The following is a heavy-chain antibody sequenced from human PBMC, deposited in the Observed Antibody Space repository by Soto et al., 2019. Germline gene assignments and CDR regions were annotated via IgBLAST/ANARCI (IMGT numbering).Heavy chain of an antibody. CDR1: GFTFSSYG. J-gene: IGHJ6*02. Sequence: QVQLVESGGGVVQPGRSLRLSCAASGFTFSSYGMHWVRQAPGKGLEWVAVIWYDGSNKYYADSVKGRFTISRDNSKNTLYLQMNSLRAEDTAVYYCARDPWEMVRGVITSDGMDVWGQGTTVTVSS. V-gene: IGHV3-33*01. D-gene: IGHD3-10*01. CDR2: IWYDGSNK. CDR3: ARDPWEMVRGVITSDGMDV.